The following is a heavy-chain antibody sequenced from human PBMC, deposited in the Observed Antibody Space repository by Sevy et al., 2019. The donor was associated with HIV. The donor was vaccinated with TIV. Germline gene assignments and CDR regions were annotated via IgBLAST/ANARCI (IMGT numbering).Heavy chain of an antibody. D-gene: IGHD6-19*01. CDR1: GGSISSYY. V-gene: IGHV4-59*13. Sequence: SETLSLTCTVSGGSISSYYWSWIRQPPGKGLEWIGYIYYSGSTHYNPSLKSRVTISVDTSKNQFSLKLSSVTAADTAVYYCARGGGYSSGWYDGGYYGMDVWGQGTTVTVSS. CDR3: ARGGGYSSGWYDGGYYGMDV. CDR2: IYYSGST. J-gene: IGHJ6*02.